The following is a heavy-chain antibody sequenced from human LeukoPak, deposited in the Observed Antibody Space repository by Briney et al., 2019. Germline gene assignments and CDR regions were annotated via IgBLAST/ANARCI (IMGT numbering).Heavy chain of an antibody. J-gene: IGHJ4*02. D-gene: IGHD3-16*01. CDR2: IKQDGSEK. V-gene: IGHV3-7*01. CDR3: ARVRRLGELYYFDY. CDR1: GFTFSSYW. Sequence: GGSLRLSCAASGFTFSSYWMSWVRQAPGKGLEWAANIKQDGSEKYYVDSVKGRFTISRDNAKNSLYLQMNSLRAEDTAVYYCARVRRLGELYYFDYWGQGTLVTVSS.